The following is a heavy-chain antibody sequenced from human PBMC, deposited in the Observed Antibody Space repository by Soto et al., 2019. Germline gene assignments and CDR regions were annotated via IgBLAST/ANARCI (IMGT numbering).Heavy chain of an antibody. Sequence: HPGGSLRLSCATSGFTFDDYAMHWVRQAPGKGLEWVSGISGNSGSIGYADSVKGRFTISRDNAKNSLYLQMNSLRAEDTALYYCAKAMSSSSGGSNWFDPWGQGTLVTVSS. CDR1: GFTFDDYA. CDR3: AKAMSSSSGGSNWFDP. V-gene: IGHV3-9*01. D-gene: IGHD6-6*01. J-gene: IGHJ5*02. CDR2: ISGNSGSI.